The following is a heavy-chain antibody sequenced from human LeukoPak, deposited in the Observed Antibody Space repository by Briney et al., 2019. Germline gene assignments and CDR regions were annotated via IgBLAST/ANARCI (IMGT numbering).Heavy chain of an antibody. CDR2: IIPIFGTA. CDR1: GGTFSSYA. D-gene: IGHD1-7*01. CDR3: ATDNYAGANWFDP. Sequence: SVKVSCKASGGTFSSYAISWVRQAPGQGLEWMGGIIPIFGTANYAQKFQGRVTITTDESTSTAYMELSSLRSEDTAVYYCATDNYAGANWFDPWGQGTLVTVSS. V-gene: IGHV1-69*05. J-gene: IGHJ5*02.